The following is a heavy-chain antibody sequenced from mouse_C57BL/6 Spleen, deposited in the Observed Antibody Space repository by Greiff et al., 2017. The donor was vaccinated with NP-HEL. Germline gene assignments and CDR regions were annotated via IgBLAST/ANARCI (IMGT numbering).Heavy chain of an antibody. J-gene: IGHJ3*01. Sequence: EVQLQQSGPELVKPGASVKIPCKASGYTFTDYNMDWVKQSHGKSLEWIGDINPNNGGTIYNQKFKGKATLTVDKSSSTAYMELRSLTSEDTAVYYCAVYYDYALAYWGQGTLVTVSA. CDR1: GYTFTDYN. CDR2: INPNNGGT. CDR3: AVYYDYALAY. D-gene: IGHD2-4*01. V-gene: IGHV1-18*01.